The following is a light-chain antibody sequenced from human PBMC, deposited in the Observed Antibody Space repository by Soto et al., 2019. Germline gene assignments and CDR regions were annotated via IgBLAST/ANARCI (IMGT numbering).Light chain of an antibody. CDR1: SSNIGINY. CDR2: YNN. V-gene: IGLV1-51*01. J-gene: IGLJ2*01. CDR3: GTWDSSLSAGV. Sequence: QSVLTQSPSVSAAPGQKVTISCSGSSSNIGINYVSWYQQVPGTAPKLLIYYNNKRPSGIPDRFSGSKSGTSATLGITGLQTGDEADYYCGTWDSSLSAGVFGGGTKLTVL.